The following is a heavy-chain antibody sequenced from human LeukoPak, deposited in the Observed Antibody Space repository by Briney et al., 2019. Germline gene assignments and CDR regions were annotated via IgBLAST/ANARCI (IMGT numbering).Heavy chain of an antibody. V-gene: IGHV3-23*01. CDR1: GFTFSSYA. J-gene: IGHJ6*04. CDR2: ISGSGGST. Sequence: GALRLSCAASGFTFSSYAMSWVRQAPGKWLEWVSAISGSGGSTYYADSVKGRFTISRDNSKNTLYLQMNSLRAEDTAVYYCAELGITMIGGVWGKGTTVTISS. D-gene: IGHD3-10*02. CDR3: AELGITMIGGV.